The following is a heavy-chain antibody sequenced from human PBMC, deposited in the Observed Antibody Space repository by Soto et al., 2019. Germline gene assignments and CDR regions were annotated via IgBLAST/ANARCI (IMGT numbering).Heavy chain of an antibody. D-gene: IGHD5-12*01. Sequence: QVQLQESGPGLVKPSQTLSLTCTVPGGSISNADYYWSWVRQPPGKGLEWIGYIYYSGSSFFNPSLKSRVTMSKDTSSNQFCLRRTSVTAADTAVYYCARAIVVTVGGMDVWGRGTTVTVSS. CDR2: IYYSGSS. J-gene: IGHJ6*02. CDR1: GGSISNADYY. CDR3: ARAIVVTVGGMDV. V-gene: IGHV4-30-4*01.